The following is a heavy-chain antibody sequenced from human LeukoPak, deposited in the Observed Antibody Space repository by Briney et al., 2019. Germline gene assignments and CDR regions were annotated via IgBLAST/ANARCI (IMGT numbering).Heavy chain of an antibody. V-gene: IGHV4-34*01. Sequence: SETLSLTCAVYDGSVSGYYWSWIRQPPGKGLEWIGEIHHGGRTKYHPALKSRVTISAGTPNNKFSLKLSSMTAADTAVYFCARHGGWYFALWGPGTLVTVSS. D-gene: IGHD3-10*01. CDR1: DGSVSGYY. J-gene: IGHJ2*01. CDR2: IHHGGRT. CDR3: ARHGGWYFAL.